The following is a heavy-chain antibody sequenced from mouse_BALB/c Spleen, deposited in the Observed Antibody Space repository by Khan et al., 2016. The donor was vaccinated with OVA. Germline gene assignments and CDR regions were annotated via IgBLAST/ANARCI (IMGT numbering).Heavy chain of an antibody. V-gene: IGHV9-3-1*01. J-gene: IGHJ4*01. CDR1: GYTFTNYG. CDR3: ARGGRRAMDY. D-gene: IGHD3-3*01. CDR2: IYTYTGEP. Sequence: QIQLVQSGPDLKKPGETVKISCKASGYTFTNYGINWVKQAPGKGLKWMGWIYTYTGEPTYADDFKGRFVFSLETSASTAYLQINNLKTEDAATESAARGGRRAMDYWGQGTSVTVSS.